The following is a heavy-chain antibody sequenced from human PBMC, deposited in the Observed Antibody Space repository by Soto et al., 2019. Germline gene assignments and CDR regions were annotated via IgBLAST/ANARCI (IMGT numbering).Heavy chain of an antibody. Sequence: ASVKVSCKASGYTFTSYGISWVRQAPGQGLEWMGWISAYNGNTNYAQKLQGRVTMTTDTSTSTAYMELRSLRSDDTAVYYCARDVPHGSGSYYYYYGMDVWGQGTTVTVSS. J-gene: IGHJ6*02. D-gene: IGHD3-10*01. CDR3: ARDVPHGSGSYYYYYGMDV. CDR2: ISAYNGNT. V-gene: IGHV1-18*04. CDR1: GYTFTSYG.